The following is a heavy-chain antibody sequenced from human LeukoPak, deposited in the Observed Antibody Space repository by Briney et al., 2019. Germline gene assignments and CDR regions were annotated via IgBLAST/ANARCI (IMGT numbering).Heavy chain of an antibody. Sequence: GASVKVSCKASGYTFTSYGISWVRQAPGQGLEWMGWISAYNGNTNYAQKLQGRVTMTTDTSTSTAYMELRSLRSDDTAVYYCAREGTPQEELQIDYYYYYYMDVWGKGTTVTISS. J-gene: IGHJ6*03. V-gene: IGHV1-18*01. CDR2: ISAYNGNT. CDR1: GYTFTSYG. CDR3: AREGTPQEELQIDYYYYYYMDV. D-gene: IGHD1-14*01.